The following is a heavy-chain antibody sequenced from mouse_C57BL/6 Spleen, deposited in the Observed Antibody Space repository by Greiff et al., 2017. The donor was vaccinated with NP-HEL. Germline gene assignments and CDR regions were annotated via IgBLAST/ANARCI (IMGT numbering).Heavy chain of an antibody. J-gene: IGHJ2*01. CDR2: SRNKANDYTT. Sequence: EVKLVESGGGLVQSGRSLRLSCATSGFTFSDFYMAWVRQAPGKGLEWIAASRNKANDYTTEYRASVKGRFIVSRDTSQSILYLQMNALIAEDTAIYYCSRDADGYFDYWGQGTTLTVSS. V-gene: IGHV7-1*01. CDR1: GFTFSDFY. CDR3: SRDADGYFDY. D-gene: IGHD2-3*01.